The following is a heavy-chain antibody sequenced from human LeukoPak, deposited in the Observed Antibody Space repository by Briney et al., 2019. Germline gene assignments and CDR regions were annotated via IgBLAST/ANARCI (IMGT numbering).Heavy chain of an antibody. D-gene: IGHD6-19*01. J-gene: IGHJ4*02. CDR1: GFTVSSKY. Sequence: GSLSLSCAASGFTVSSKYMSWVRQAPGKGLEWVSVIYSGGSTYYADSVKGRFTISRDNSKNTLYLQMNSLRAEDTAVYYCARERNLEIAVAGTIFDYWGQGTLVTVSS. V-gene: IGHV3-66*01. CDR2: IYSGGST. CDR3: ARERNLEIAVAGTIFDY.